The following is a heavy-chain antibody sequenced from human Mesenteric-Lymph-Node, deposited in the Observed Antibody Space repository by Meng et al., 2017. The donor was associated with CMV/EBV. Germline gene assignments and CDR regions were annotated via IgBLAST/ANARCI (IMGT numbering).Heavy chain of an antibody. CDR1: GFNFEDYG. V-gene: IGHV3-20*04. CDR2: IDWNGGKT. Sequence: GGSLTLSCAASGFNFEDYGMSWVRQAPGKGLEWVSGIDWNGGKTGYGDSVKGRFTVSRDNEKNSLYLQMNSLGPEDTALYYCARDGVAQMEHWGQGALVTVSS. CDR3: ARDGVAQMEH. D-gene: IGHD1-1*01. J-gene: IGHJ4*02.